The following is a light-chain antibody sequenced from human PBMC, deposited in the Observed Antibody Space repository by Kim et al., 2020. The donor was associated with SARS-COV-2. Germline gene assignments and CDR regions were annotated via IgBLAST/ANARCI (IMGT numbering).Light chain of an antibody. CDR2: GAS. J-gene: IGKJ1*01. CDR3: QQYNKRART. V-gene: IGKV3-15*01. Sequence: VSVEERATLTGTARESVSNYLYWYQQKPGQTPRLLIYGASTRDTGIPHRFSGSGSGTEFTLTITSLQSEEIAIYYSQQYNKRARTFGEGTKRDIK. CDR1: ESVSNY.